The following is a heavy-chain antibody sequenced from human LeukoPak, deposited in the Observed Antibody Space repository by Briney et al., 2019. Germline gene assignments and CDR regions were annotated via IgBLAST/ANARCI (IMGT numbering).Heavy chain of an antibody. CDR1: GGSISSGSYS. CDR3: ARYCGGDCKLYYFDY. CDR2: IYHSGST. V-gene: IGHV4-30-2*01. D-gene: IGHD2-21*02. J-gene: IGHJ4*02. Sequence: SETLSLTCAVSGGSISSGSYSWSWIRQPPGKGLEWIGYIYHSGSTYYNPSLKSRVTISVDRSKNQFSLKLSSVTAADTAVYYCARYCGGDCKLYYFDYWGQGTLVTVSS.